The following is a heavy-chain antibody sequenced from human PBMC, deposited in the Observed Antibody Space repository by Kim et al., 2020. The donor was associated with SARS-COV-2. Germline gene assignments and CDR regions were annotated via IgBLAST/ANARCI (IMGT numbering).Heavy chain of an antibody. CDR2: IKSKTDGGTT. CDR3: TTSLKEYQLKSLYYYYYGMDV. Sequence: GGSLRLSCAASGFTFSNAWMSWVRQAPGKGLEWVGRIKSKTDGGTTDYAAPVKGRFTISRDDSKNTLYLQMNSLKTEDTAVYYCTTSLKEYQLKSLYYYYYGMDVWGQGTTVTVSS. D-gene: IGHD2-2*01. J-gene: IGHJ6*02. V-gene: IGHV3-15*01. CDR1: GFTFSNAW.